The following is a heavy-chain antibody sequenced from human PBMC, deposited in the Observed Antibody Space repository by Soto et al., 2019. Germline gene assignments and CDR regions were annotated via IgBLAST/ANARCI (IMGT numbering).Heavy chain of an antibody. Sequence: QITLKESGPTLVKPTQPLTLTCTFSGFSLSASGVGVGWIRQPPGKALEWLALIYWDDDKRYSTSLKRRLTITQDPAQYTVLDTRTLMGPEDTPTYYCAHTLYRCSGISCYAPPDYWGQGTLVTVSS. CDR1: GFSLSASGVG. CDR3: AHTLYRCSGISCYAPPDY. J-gene: IGHJ4*02. D-gene: IGHD2-15*01. V-gene: IGHV2-5*02. CDR2: IYWDDDK.